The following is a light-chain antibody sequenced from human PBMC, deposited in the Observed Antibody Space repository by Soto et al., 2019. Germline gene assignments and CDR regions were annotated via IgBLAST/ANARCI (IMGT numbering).Light chain of an antibody. J-gene: IGKJ3*01. Sequence: DIQLTQSPSSVSASVGDRVTITCRASQDIGTWLAWYQQKPGKAPKLLVYVASSLQSGVPSRFRVAGSGTDFNLTITSLQPEDFATYHCLQADRFPFAFGPWTKVDF. CDR1: QDIGTW. V-gene: IGKV1-12*01. CDR2: VAS. CDR3: LQADRFPFA.